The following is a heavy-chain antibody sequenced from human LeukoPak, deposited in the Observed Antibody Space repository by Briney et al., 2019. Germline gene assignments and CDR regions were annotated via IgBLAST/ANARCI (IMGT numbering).Heavy chain of an antibody. CDR1: GFTVSSNY. J-gene: IGHJ4*02. CDR2: IYSGGST. Sequence: PGGSLRLSCAASGFTVSSNYMSWVRQAPGKGLEWVSVIYSGGSTYYADSVKGRFTISRDNSKNTLYLQMNSLRAEDTAVYYRARGRLGYCSSTSCSPYFDYWGQGTLVTVSS. V-gene: IGHV3-53*01. D-gene: IGHD2-2*01. CDR3: ARGRLGYCSSTSCSPYFDY.